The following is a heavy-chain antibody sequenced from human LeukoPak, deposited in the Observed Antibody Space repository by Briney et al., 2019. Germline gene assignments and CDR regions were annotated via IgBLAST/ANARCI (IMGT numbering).Heavy chain of an antibody. J-gene: IGHJ6*03. CDR2: IYYSGST. CDR1: GGSISSGSYY. V-gene: IGHV4-39*07. Sequence: SETLSLTCTVSGGSISSGSYYWGWIRQPPGKGLEWIGSIYYSGSTNYNPSLKSRVTMSVDTSKNQFSLKLSSVTAADTAVYYCARDRNTMVRGVIVKYYYYMDVWGKGTTVTISS. CDR3: ARDRNTMVRGVIVKYYYYMDV. D-gene: IGHD3-10*01.